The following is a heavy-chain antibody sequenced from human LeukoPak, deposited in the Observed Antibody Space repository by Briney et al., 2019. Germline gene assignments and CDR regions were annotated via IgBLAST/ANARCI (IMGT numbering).Heavy chain of an antibody. D-gene: IGHD2-2*01. CDR1: GGSISSYY. V-gene: IGHV4-59*12. CDR3: ARRGYCSSTSCYGDAFDI. Sequence: SETLSLTCTVSGGSISSYYWSWIRQPPGKGLEWIGYIYYSGSTNYNPSLKSRVTISVDTSKNQFSLKLSSVTAADTAVYYCARRGYCSSTSCYGDAFDIWGQGTMVTVSS. J-gene: IGHJ3*02. CDR2: IYYSGST.